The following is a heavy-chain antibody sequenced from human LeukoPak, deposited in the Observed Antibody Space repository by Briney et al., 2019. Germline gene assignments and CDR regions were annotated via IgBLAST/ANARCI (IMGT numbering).Heavy chain of an antibody. CDR3: ARFRGTSSWHQEVFDY. CDR2: IYYSGTT. CDR1: GGSISHYY. V-gene: IGHV4-59*01. J-gene: IGHJ4*02. D-gene: IGHD1-7*01. Sequence: SETLSLTCTVSGGSISHYYWSWIRQSPGKGLEWIGYIYYSGTTNYNPSLKSRVTISVDTSRNQFSLQLRSVTAADTAVYYCARFRGTSSWHQEVFDYWGQGAPVTVSS.